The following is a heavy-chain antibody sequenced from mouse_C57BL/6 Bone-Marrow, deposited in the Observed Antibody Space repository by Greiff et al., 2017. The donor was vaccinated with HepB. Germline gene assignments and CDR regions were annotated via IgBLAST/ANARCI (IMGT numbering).Heavy chain of an antibody. J-gene: IGHJ2*01. D-gene: IGHD6-5*01. CDR2: INPNNGGT. CDR1: GYTFTDYY. Sequence: VQLQQSGPELVKPGASVKISCKASGYTFTDYYMNWVKQSHGKSLEWIGDINPNNGGTSYNQKFKGKATLTVDKSSSTAYMELRSLTSEDSAVYYCAPLSYYFDYWGQGTTLTVSS. V-gene: IGHV1-26*01. CDR3: APLSYYFDY.